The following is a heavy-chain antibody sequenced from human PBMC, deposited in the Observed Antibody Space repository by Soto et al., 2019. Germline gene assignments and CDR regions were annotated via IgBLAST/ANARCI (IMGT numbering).Heavy chain of an antibody. CDR3: AKETRRFLEWLSTPTYGMDV. D-gene: IGHD3-3*01. V-gene: IGHV3-30*18. CDR1: GFTFSSYG. J-gene: IGHJ6*02. CDR2: ISYDGSNK. Sequence: GGSLRLSCAASGFTFSSYGMHWVRQAPGKGLEWVAVISYDGSNKYYADSVKGRFTISRDNSKNTLYLQMNSLRAEDTAVYYCAKETRRFLEWLSTPTYGMDVWGQGTTVTVSS.